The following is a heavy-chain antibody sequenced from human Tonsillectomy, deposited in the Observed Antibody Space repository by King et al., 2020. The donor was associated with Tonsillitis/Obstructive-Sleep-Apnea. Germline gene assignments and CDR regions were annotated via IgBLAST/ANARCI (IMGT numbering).Heavy chain of an antibody. Sequence: VQLQESGPGLVKPSQTLSLTCIVSGDSITSGGYYWSWIRQLPGKGLEWIGYIFYNGNTYYNPSLKSRLTISLDTSKIQFSLKLSSVTAADTAVYYCARSLRGAAGSAKGFDYWGRGTLVTVSS. CDR1: GDSITSGGYY. V-gene: IGHV4-31*03. CDR3: ARSLRGAAGSAKGFDY. D-gene: IGHD6-13*01. CDR2: IFYNGNT. J-gene: IGHJ4*02.